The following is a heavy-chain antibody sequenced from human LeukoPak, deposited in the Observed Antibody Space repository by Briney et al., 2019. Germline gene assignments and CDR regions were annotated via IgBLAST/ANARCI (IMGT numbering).Heavy chain of an antibody. D-gene: IGHD2-8*01. V-gene: IGHV3-23*01. CDR3: ANLGDYAIYVDY. Sequence: PGGSLRLSCAVSGLTFRSYAMSWVRQAPGEGLEWVSGISGSGGSTYYADSVKGRFTISRDNSKNTLYLQMNSLRAEDTAVYYCANLGDYAIYVDYWGQGTLVTVSS. CDR1: GLTFRSYA. CDR2: ISGSGGST. J-gene: IGHJ4*02.